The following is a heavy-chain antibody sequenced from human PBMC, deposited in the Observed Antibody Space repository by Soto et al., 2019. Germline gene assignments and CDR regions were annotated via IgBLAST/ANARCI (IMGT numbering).Heavy chain of an antibody. CDR3: ARESYDSGSFDY. V-gene: IGHV3-33*01. CDR1: GFTFSSYG. J-gene: IGHJ4*02. Sequence: QVQLVESGGGVVQPGRSLRLSCAASGFTFSSYGMHWVRQAPGKGLEWVAVIWYDGSNKYYADSVKGRFTISRDNSENTLYLLMNSLRAEDTAVYYCARESYDSGSFDYWGQGTLVTVSS. D-gene: IGHD3-10*01. CDR2: IWYDGSNK.